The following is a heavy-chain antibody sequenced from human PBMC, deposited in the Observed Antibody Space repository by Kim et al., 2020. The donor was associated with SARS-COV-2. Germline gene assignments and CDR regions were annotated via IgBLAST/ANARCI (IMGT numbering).Heavy chain of an antibody. V-gene: IGHV5-51*01. CDR3: ATPMVRGVITAFDI. J-gene: IGHJ3*02. Sequence: SPPFQGRVTITADKSISTAYLQWSSLKASDTAMYYCATPMVRGVITAFDIWGQGTMVTVSS. D-gene: IGHD3-10*01.